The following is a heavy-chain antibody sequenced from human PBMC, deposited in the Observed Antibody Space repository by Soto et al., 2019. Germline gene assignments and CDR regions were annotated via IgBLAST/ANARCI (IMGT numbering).Heavy chain of an antibody. CDR2: ISPNSGGT. D-gene: IGHD4-17*01. V-gene: IGHV1-2*02. CDR1: GYTFTGYY. CDR3: ARDVYGGTKEGFQH. Sequence: GASVKVSCKASGYTFTGYYMHWVRQAPGQGLEWMGWISPNSGGTNYAQKFQGRVTMTRDTSISTAYMELSRLRSDDTAVYYCARDVYGGTKEGFQHWGQGTLVTVSS. J-gene: IGHJ1*01.